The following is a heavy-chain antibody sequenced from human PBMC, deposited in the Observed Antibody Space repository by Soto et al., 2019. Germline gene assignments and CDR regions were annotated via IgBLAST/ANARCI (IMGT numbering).Heavy chain of an antibody. V-gene: IGHV4-31*03. D-gene: IGHD4-17*01. J-gene: IGHJ5*02. CDR1: GGSISSGGYY. CDR3: ARGHYDYGDYGWFDP. Sequence: QVQLQESGPGLVKPSQTLSLTCTVSGGSISSGGYYWSGIRQHPGKGLEWIGYIYYSGSTYYNPSLKSRVTISVDTSKNQFSLKLSSVTAADTAVYYCARGHYDYGDYGWFDPWGQGTLVTVSS. CDR2: IYYSGST.